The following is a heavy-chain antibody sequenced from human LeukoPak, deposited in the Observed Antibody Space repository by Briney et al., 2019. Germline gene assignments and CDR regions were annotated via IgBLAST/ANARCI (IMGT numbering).Heavy chain of an antibody. V-gene: IGHV1-58*02. Sequence: GASVTVSCKASRFTFTSSAMQWVRQARGQRLEWIGWIVVGSGNTNYAQKFQERVTIARDMSTSTAYMELSSLRSEDTAVYYCAADQGGSYYYYGMDVWGQGTTVTVSS. D-gene: IGHD1-26*01. CDR1: RFTFTSSA. J-gene: IGHJ6*02. CDR2: IVVGSGNT. CDR3: AADQGGSYYYYGMDV.